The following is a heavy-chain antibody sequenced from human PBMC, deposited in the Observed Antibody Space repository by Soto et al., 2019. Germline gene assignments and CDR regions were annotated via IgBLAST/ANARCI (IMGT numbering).Heavy chain of an antibody. V-gene: IGHV1-24*01. CDR3: ATYSAGSYYLNPDAFDI. CDR2: FDPEDGET. CDR1: GYTLTELS. D-gene: IGHD1-26*01. J-gene: IGHJ3*02. Sequence: GASVKVSCKVSGYTLTELSMHWVRQAPGKGLEWMGGFDPEDGETIYAQKFQGRVTMTEDTSTDTAYMELSSLRSEDTAVYYCATYSAGSYYLNPDAFDIWGQGTMVTVSS.